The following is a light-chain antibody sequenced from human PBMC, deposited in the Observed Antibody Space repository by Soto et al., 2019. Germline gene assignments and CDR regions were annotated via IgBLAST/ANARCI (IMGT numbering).Light chain of an antibody. Sequence: ALTQPASVSGSPGQSITISCTGTSSDVGGYNYVSWYQQHPGKAPKLMIYDVSNRPSGVSNRFSGSKSGNTASLTISGLQAEDEAYYYCSSYTSSSHVVFGGGTKLTVL. J-gene: IGLJ2*01. V-gene: IGLV2-14*01. CDR2: DVS. CDR3: SSYTSSSHVV. CDR1: SSDVGGYNY.